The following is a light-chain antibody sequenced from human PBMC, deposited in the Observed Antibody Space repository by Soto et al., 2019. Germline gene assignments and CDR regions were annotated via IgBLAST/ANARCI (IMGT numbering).Light chain of an antibody. V-gene: IGKV3-15*01. Sequence: EIVMTQSPASLSVSPGDGATLSCRASQSVASNVAWYQQKPGQGPRLLIHGASTRAVGVPARFSGSGSGTDFTLTISSLQSEDFADYHCQQYHNWPPQYTFGQGTKLQIK. CDR2: GAS. J-gene: IGKJ2*01. CDR3: QQYHNWPPQYT. CDR1: QSVASN.